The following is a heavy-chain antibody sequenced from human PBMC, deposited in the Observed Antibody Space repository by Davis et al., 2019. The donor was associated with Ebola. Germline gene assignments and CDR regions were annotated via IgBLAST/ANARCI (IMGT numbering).Heavy chain of an antibody. V-gene: IGHV3-9*01. D-gene: IGHD1-20*01. J-gene: IGHJ6*04. CDR2: ISWNSGSI. CDR1: GFPFDDYA. CDR3: AARRYNWNDVMSWYGMDV. Sequence: SLKISCAASGFPFDDYAMHWVRQAPGKSLEWVSGISWNSGSIGYADSVKGRFTISRDNAKNSLYLQMNSLRAEDTALYYCAARRYNWNDVMSWYGMDVWGKGTTVTVSS.